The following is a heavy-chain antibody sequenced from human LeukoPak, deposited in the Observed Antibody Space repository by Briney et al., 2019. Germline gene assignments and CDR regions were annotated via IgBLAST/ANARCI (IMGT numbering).Heavy chain of an antibody. V-gene: IGHV3-33*08. D-gene: IGHD2-2*01. CDR1: GFTFSSYA. CDR2: IWYDGSNK. J-gene: IGHJ4*02. CDR3: ARELLWAFDY. Sequence: GGSLRLSCAASGFTFSSYAMHWVRQAPGKGLEWVAVIWYDGSNKYYADSVKGRFTISRDSSKNTLYLQMNSLRAEDTAVYYCARELLWAFDYWGQGTLVTVSS.